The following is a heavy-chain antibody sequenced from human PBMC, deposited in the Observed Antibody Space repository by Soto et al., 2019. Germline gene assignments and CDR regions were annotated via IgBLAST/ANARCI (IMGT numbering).Heavy chain of an antibody. J-gene: IGHJ4*02. CDR2: IYHSGNT. V-gene: IGHV4-31*03. D-gene: IGHD2-2*02. Sequence: SETLSLTCTVSGGSITTGGSYWSWIRQHPGKGLEWIGNIYHSGNTYYNPSLKSRLTLSVDTSKNHFSLMVDSVTAADTAVYYCARARFQVLYGKPYFDSWGQGTLVTVS. CDR1: GGSITTGGSY. CDR3: ARARFQVLYGKPYFDS.